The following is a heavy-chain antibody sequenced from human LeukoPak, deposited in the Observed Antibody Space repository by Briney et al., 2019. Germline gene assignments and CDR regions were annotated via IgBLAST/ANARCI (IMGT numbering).Heavy chain of an antibody. CDR1: GFTFSSYA. D-gene: IGHD2-2*01. Sequence: PGGSLRLSCAASGFTFSSYAMHWVRQAPGKGLEWVAVRSYDGSIKYYADSVKGRFTISRDNSKNTLYLQMNSLRAEDTAVYYCARENTIVVVPAALGYYYGMDVWGQGTTVTVSS. V-gene: IGHV3-30-3*01. J-gene: IGHJ6*02. CDR2: RSYDGSIK. CDR3: ARENTIVVVPAALGYYYGMDV.